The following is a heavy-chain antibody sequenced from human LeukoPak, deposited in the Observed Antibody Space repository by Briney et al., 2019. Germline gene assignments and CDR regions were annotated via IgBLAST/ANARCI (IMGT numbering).Heavy chain of an antibody. Sequence: GGSLRLSCAASGVTVSGNYMSWVRQAPGKGLEWVSVIYSGGSTYYADSVKGRFTISRDNSKNALYLQINSLRAEDTAVYYCASHFRVVMNFDSWGQGTLVTVSS. CDR2: IYSGGST. D-gene: IGHD3-3*01. V-gene: IGHV3-53*01. CDR3: ASHFRVVMNFDS. CDR1: GVTVSGNY. J-gene: IGHJ4*02.